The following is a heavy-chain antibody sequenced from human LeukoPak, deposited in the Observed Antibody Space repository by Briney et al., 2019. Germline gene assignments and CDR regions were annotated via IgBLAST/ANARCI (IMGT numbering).Heavy chain of an antibody. J-gene: IGHJ4*02. CDR1: GFSFSRYW. Sequence: GGSLRLSCAASGFSFSRYWMSWVRQAPGKGLEWVANINQDGSEKYYVDSVKGRFTISRDNSKNSFYLQMSSLRAEDTAVYYCATDPRPDSGNFLGFDYWGQGTPVTVSS. D-gene: IGHD4-23*01. V-gene: IGHV3-7*01. CDR2: INQDGSEK. CDR3: ATDPRPDSGNFLGFDY.